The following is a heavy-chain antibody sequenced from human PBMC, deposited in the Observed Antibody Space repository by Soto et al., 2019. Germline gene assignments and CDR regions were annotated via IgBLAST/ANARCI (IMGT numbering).Heavy chain of an antibody. CDR1: GFTFSSYG. D-gene: IGHD3-10*01. Sequence: PGGSLRLSCAASGFTFSSYGMNWVRQAPGKGLEWVSFISSSSSYTQYADSVEGRFTISRDNAKNSLYLQMNSLGAEDTGVDESRRGGMVRGYDYWGQGTRVTVSS. V-gene: IGHV3-21*01. J-gene: IGHJ4*02. CDR3: RRGGMVRGYDY. CDR2: ISSSSSYT.